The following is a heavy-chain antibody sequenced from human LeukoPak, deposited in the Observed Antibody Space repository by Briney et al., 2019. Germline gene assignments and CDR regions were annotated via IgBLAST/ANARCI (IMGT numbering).Heavy chain of an antibody. CDR3: AKVYSGWYSGYDRCSGGSCYFDY. CDR2: ISGSGGST. CDR1: GFTVSSNY. J-gene: IGHJ4*02. Sequence: PTGGSLRLSCAASGFTVSSNYMSWVRQAPGKGLEWVSAISGSGGSTYYADSVKGRFTISRDNSKNTLYLQMNSLRAEDTAVYYCAKVYSGWYSGYDRCSGGSCYFDYWGQGTLVTVSS. D-gene: IGHD2-15*01. V-gene: IGHV3-23*01.